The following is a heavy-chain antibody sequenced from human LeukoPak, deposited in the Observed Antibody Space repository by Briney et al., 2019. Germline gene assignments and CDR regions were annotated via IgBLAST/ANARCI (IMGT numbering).Heavy chain of an antibody. CDR3: ARSAYYDFWSGPSEGYFDY. J-gene: IGHJ4*02. CDR1: GFTFSDYY. Sequence: PGGSLRLSCAASGFTFSDYYMSWIRQAPGKGLEWVSYISSSGSTIYYADSVEGRFTISRDNAKNSLYLQMNSLGAEDTAVYYCARSAYYDFWSGPSEGYFDYWGQGTLVTVSS. CDR2: ISSSGSTI. V-gene: IGHV3-11*04. D-gene: IGHD3-3*01.